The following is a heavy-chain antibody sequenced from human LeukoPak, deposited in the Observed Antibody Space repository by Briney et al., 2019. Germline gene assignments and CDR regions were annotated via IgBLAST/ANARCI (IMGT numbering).Heavy chain of an antibody. V-gene: IGHV3-49*04. D-gene: IGHD3-22*01. Sequence: PGGSLRLSCTASGFTFGDYAMSWVRQAPGKGLEWVGLIRSNTYDGTTYYAASVEGRFTISRDDSKSIAYLQMNSLKTEDTAVYYCTSRDRDYWGQGTLVTVSS. CDR3: TSRDRDY. CDR1: GFTFGDYA. J-gene: IGHJ4*02. CDR2: IRSNTYDGTT.